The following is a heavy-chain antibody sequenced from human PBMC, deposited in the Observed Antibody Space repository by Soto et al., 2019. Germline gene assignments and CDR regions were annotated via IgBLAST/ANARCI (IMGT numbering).Heavy chain of an antibody. CDR1: GGSISSGGYS. Sequence: PSETLSLTCAVSGGSISSGGYSWSWIRQPPGKGLEWIGYMYHSGSTYYNPSLKSRVTISVDTSKNQFSLQLNSVTPEDTAVYYCAREVLGIRRLDAFDIWGQGTMVTVSS. CDR2: MYHSGST. D-gene: IGHD7-27*01. CDR3: AREVLGIRRLDAFDI. J-gene: IGHJ3*02. V-gene: IGHV4-30-2*01.